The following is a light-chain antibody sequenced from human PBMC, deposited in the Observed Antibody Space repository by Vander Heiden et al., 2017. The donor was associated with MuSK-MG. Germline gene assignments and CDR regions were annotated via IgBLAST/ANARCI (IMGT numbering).Light chain of an antibody. J-gene: IGLJ1*01. Sequence: SPLPHPPSVSGSPGRSVTISCTGTSSDVGGYNYVSWYQQHPGKAPKLMIYDVSKRPSGVPDRFSGSKSGNTASLTISGLQAEDEADYYCCSYAGSYTYVFGTGTKVTVL. V-gene: IGLV2-11*01. CDR1: SSDVGGYNY. CDR2: DVS. CDR3: CSYAGSYTYV.